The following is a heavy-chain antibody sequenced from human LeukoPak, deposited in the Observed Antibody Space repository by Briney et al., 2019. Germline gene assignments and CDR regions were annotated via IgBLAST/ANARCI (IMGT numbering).Heavy chain of an antibody. CDR1: GFTFDDYA. V-gene: IGHV3-43*02. Sequence: PGGSLRLSCAASGFTFDDYAMHWVRQAPGKGLEWVSLISGDGGSTYYADSVKGRFTISRDNSKNSLYLQMNSLRTEDTSLYYCAKDKWVAAAVNWFDPWGQGTLVIVSS. CDR3: AKDKWVAAAVNWFDP. D-gene: IGHD6-13*01. CDR2: ISGDGGST. J-gene: IGHJ5*02.